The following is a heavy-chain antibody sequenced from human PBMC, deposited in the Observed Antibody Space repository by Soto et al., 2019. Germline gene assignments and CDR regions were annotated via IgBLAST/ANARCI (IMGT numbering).Heavy chain of an antibody. Sequence: SETLSLTCTVSGGSISSGDYYWSWIRQPPGKGLEWIGYVYYSGSTYYNPSLKSRVTISVDTSKNQFSLKLSSVTAADTAVYYCAREVRVGATHSWSYFDYWGQGTLVTVSS. D-gene: IGHD1-26*01. CDR3: AREVRVGATHSWSYFDY. V-gene: IGHV4-30-4*01. CDR2: VYYSGST. CDR1: GGSISSGDYY. J-gene: IGHJ4*02.